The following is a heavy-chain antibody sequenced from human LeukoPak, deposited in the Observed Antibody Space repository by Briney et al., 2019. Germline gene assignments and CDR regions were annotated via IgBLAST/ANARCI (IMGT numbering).Heavy chain of an antibody. CDR1: GFTFSSYA. J-gene: IGHJ1*01. Sequence: GGSLRLSCAASGFTFSSYAMSWVRQAPGKGLEWVAAISNSGGDTFYSDSGKGRFTIARDNSKNTLYLQMNSLRVDDTAVYYCSQQLGYCCGCTCYFTYLGQGTLVTVSS. CDR3: SQQLGYCCGCTCYFTY. CDR2: ISNSGGDT. D-gene: IGHD2-15*01. V-gene: IGHV3-23*01.